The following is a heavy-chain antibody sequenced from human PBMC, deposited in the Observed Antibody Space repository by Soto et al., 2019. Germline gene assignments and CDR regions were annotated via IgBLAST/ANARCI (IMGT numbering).Heavy chain of an antibody. D-gene: IGHD2-2*01. J-gene: IGHJ4*02. V-gene: IGHV5-51*01. CDR1: GYSFTSYW. Sequence: GESLKISCKGSGYSFTSYWIGWVRQMPGKGLEWMGIIYPGDSDTTYNPSFQGQVTISADKSISTAYLQWSSLKASDTAMYYCARLGVVVPAAITGLDSWGQGTLVTVSS. CDR2: IYPGDSDT. CDR3: ARLGVVVPAAITGLDS.